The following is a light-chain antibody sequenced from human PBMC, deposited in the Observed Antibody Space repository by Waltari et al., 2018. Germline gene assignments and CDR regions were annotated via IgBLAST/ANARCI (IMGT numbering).Light chain of an antibody. CDR1: QSLLHSNGNTF. Sequence: DVVMTQSPLSLPVTVGQTASISCRSSQSLLHSNGNTFLIWFHQRPGQSPRRLIYRVSDRESGVPDRFSCSGSGTDFTLKISGVEAEDVGVYYCMQATHWPLTFGQGTKVEIQ. CDR2: RVS. V-gene: IGKV2-30*02. CDR3: MQATHWPLT. J-gene: IGKJ1*01.